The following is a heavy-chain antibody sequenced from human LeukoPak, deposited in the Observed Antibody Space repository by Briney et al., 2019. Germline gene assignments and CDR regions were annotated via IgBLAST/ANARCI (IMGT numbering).Heavy chain of an antibody. CDR1: GYTFTSYG. Sequence: ASVKVSCKASGYTFTSYGISWVRQAPGQGLEWMGGISAYNGNTNYAQKLQGRVTMTTDTSTSTAYMELRSLRSDDTAVYYCAREYYDSSGYWAFDIWGQGTMVTVSS. V-gene: IGHV1-18*01. CDR3: AREYYDSSGYWAFDI. D-gene: IGHD3-22*01. CDR2: ISAYNGNT. J-gene: IGHJ3*02.